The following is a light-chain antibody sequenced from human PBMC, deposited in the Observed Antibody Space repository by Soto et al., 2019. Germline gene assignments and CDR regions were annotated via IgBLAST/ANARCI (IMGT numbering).Light chain of an antibody. CDR1: QDIKKH. CDR2: RAS. CDR3: QQYEDLPFT. Sequence: DIQMTQSPSSLSASVGDRVTITCKASQDIKKHLDWHQQKPGETPKRLIYRASTLRGGVPSRFSGGGSGTYFTFTINSLQPEDWATYVSQQYEDLPFTFGQGTQMEIK. V-gene: IGKV1-33*01. J-gene: IGKJ2*01.